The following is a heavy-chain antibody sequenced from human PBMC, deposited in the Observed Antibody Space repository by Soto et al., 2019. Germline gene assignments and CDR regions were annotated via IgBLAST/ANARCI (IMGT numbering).Heavy chain of an antibody. CDR1: GFSFSPSG. J-gene: IGHJ4*02. V-gene: IGHV3-33*01. D-gene: IGHD4-4*01. CDR3: ARDGSHYDVDY. Sequence: LVESGGGVAQPGRSLRLSCATSGFSFSPSGMHWVRQAPGKGLEWLAIIWNDGTTTYYADSVKGRFTISRDNSTNTLYLQMNSLRDEDTAVYYCARDGSHYDVDYWGQGTLVTVSS. CDR2: IWNDGTTT.